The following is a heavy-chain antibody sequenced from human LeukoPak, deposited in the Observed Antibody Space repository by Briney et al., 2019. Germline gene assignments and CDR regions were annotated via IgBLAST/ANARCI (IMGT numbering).Heavy chain of an antibody. J-gene: IGHJ4*02. CDR2: IYYSGST. D-gene: IGHD6-19*01. V-gene: IGHV4-39*01. CDR1: GGSISTSSYY. Sequence: PSETLSLTCTVFGGSISTSSYYWGWIRQPPGKGLEWIGSIYYSGSTYYNPSLKSRVTISVDTSKNQFSLKLSSVTAADTAVYYCASPPSVYTSGSNSYFDYGGRGPLVPVSS. CDR3: ASPPSVYTSGSNSYFDY.